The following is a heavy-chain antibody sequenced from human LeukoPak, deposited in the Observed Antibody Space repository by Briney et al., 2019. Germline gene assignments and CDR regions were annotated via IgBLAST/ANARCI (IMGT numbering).Heavy chain of an antibody. CDR1: GGTFSSYA. CDR3: ARGPGGARYFDY. J-gene: IGHJ4*02. CDR2: IIPIFGTA. V-gene: IGHV1-69*05. D-gene: IGHD1-26*01. Sequence: ASVKVSCKASGGTFSSYAISWVRQAPGQGLEWMGGIIPIFGTANYAQKFQGRVTITTDESTSTAYMELSSLRSEDTAAYYCARGPGGARYFDYWGQGTLVTVSS.